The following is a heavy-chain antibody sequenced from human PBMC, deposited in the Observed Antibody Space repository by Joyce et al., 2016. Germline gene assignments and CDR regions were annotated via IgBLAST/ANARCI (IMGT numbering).Heavy chain of an antibody. CDR2: IRTMSYDGGKT. Sequence: EVHLVESGGGLVQPGRSLRLSCTVSGFTFGDHAMSWVRQSPGKGLEWVGYIRTMSYDGGKTSYAPYVKGRFTISRDDFKGIAYLQMNSLQTEDTAVYYCIRRKDGYKVFDYWGQGTLVTVSS. V-gene: IGHV3-49*04. CDR3: IRRKDGYKVFDY. J-gene: IGHJ4*02. CDR1: GFTFGDHA. D-gene: IGHD5-24*01.